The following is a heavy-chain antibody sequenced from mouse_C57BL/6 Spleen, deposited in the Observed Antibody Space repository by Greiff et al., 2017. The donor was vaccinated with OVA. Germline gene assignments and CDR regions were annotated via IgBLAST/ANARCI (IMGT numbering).Heavy chain of an antibody. V-gene: IGHV1-39*01. CDR1: GYSFTDYN. CDR2: INPNYGTT. CDR3: ASHYYGSSPYAMDY. J-gene: IGHJ4*01. Sequence: EVQLQQSGPELVKPGASVKISCKASGYSFTDYNMNWVKQSNGKSLEWIGVINPNYGTTSYNQKFKGKATLTVDQSSSTAYMQLNSLTSEDSAVYYCASHYYGSSPYAMDYWGQGTSVTVSS. D-gene: IGHD1-1*01.